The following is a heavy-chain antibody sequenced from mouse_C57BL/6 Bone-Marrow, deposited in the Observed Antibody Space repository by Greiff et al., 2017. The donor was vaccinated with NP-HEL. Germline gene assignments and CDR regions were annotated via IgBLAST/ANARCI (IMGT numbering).Heavy chain of an antibody. Sequence: EVMLVESGGDLVKPGGSLKLSCAASGFTFSSYGMSWVRQTPDKRLEWVATISSGGSYTYYPDSVKGRFTISRDNAKNTLYLQMSSLKSEDTAMYYCARPDSSGYVDYWGQGTTLTVSS. CDR1: GFTFSSYG. CDR2: ISSGGSYT. CDR3: ARPDSSGYVDY. J-gene: IGHJ2*01. D-gene: IGHD3-2*02. V-gene: IGHV5-6*01.